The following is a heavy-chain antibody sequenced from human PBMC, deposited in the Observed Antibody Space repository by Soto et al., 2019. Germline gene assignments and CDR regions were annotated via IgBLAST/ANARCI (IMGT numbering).Heavy chain of an antibody. CDR3: ARDQGIAVAVFDY. D-gene: IGHD6-19*01. CDR2: IYYSGST. V-gene: IGHV4-61*01. Sequence: QVQLQESGPGLVKPSETLSLTCTVSGGSVTSGSYYWSWIRQPPGKALEWIGYIYYSGSTNYNPSLKSRVTISVDTSKNQISLKLSSVTAADTAVYYCARDQGIAVAVFDYWGQGTLVTVSS. CDR1: GGSVTSGSYY. J-gene: IGHJ4*02.